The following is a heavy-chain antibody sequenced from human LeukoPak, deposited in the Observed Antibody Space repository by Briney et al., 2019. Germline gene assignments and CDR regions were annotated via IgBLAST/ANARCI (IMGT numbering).Heavy chain of an antibody. CDR1: GGSISTYY. Sequence: SETLSLTCTVSGGSISTYYWTWIRQPPGEGLEWIGYIYYSGDTNYNPSLKSRVTISIDTSKNQFSLKLSSVAAADTAVYYCARATATYPTFGGVIGTDIYGLDVWGQGTTVTVTS. D-gene: IGHD3-16*02. CDR3: ARATATYPTFGGVIGTDIYGLDV. CDR2: IYYSGDT. V-gene: IGHV4-59*01. J-gene: IGHJ6*02.